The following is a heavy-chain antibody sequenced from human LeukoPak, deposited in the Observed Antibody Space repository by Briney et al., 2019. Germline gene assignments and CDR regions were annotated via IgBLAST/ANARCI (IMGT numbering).Heavy chain of an antibody. CDR3: VRGYDILTGLDY. CDR1: GGSISSGGYY. Sequence: SETLSLTCTVSGGSISSGGYYWSWIRQHPGKGLEWIGYIYYSGSTYYNPSLMSRVTISVDTSKNQFSLKLSSVTAADTAVYYCVRGYDILTGLDYWGQGTLVTVSS. D-gene: IGHD3-9*01. V-gene: IGHV4-31*03. J-gene: IGHJ4*02. CDR2: IYYSGST.